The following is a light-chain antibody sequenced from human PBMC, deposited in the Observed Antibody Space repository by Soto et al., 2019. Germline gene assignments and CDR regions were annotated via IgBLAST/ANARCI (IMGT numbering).Light chain of an antibody. V-gene: IGKV1-27*01. J-gene: IGKJ1*01. Sequence: DIQMTQSPSSLSASVRDRVTITCRASQGISNYLAWYQQKPGKVPKLLIYAASTLQSGGPSRFSGSGPGTEFTLTIRRLQPEDVATYYCQKYDSAPWTFGQGTKVEIK. CDR3: QKYDSAPWT. CDR2: AAS. CDR1: QGISNY.